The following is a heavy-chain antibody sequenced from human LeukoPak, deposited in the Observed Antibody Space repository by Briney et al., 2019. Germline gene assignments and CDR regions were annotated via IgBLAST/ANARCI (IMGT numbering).Heavy chain of an antibody. CDR3: ARAQGIHSSGWNDY. V-gene: IGHV1-18*01. CDR2: ISAYNGNT. J-gene: IGHJ4*02. CDR1: GYTFTICG. D-gene: IGHD6-19*01. Sequence: GASVKLSFKGSGYTFTICGISWVWHGPAQGLELMGLISAYNGNTNYAQKHQGRVTMTTDTSTSTDYMELRSLRSDDTAVYYCARAQGIHSSGWNDYWGQGTLVTVCS.